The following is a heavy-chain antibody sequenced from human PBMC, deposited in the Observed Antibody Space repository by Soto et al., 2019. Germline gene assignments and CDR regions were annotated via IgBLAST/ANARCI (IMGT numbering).Heavy chain of an antibody. CDR1: GFTVSNSY. V-gene: IGHV3-53*01. CDR3: ARGFQSSFGY. D-gene: IGHD2-21*01. CDR2: IYSGGST. Sequence: LRLSCAASGFTVSNSYMSWVRQAPGKGLEWVSVIYSGGSTYYADSVKGRFTISRDSSKNTPYLQMNSLRAEDTAVYYCARGFQSSFGYWGQGTLVTVSS. J-gene: IGHJ4*02.